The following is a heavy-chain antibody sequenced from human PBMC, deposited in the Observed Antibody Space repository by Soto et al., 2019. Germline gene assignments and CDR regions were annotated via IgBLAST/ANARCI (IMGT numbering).Heavy chain of an antibody. CDR1: GGSISSYY. V-gene: IGHV4-59*01. D-gene: IGHD3-10*01. Sequence: ETLSLTCTVSGGSISSYYWSWIRQPPGKGLEWIGYIYYSGSTNYNPSLKSRVTISVDTSKNQFSLKLSSVTAADTAVYYCARDLFYGSGSYYNGDYYYGMYVWGLGTTVTVSS. CDR2: IYYSGST. CDR3: ARDLFYGSGSYYNGDYYYGMYV. J-gene: IGHJ6*02.